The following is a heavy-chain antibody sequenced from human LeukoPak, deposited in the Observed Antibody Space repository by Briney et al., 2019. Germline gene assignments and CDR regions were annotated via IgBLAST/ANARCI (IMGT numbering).Heavy chain of an antibody. CDR3: ARVSRGRDVDY. CDR2: IYYSGST. V-gene: IGHV4-59*08. J-gene: IGHJ4*02. CDR1: GGSISSYY. D-gene: IGHD1-26*01. Sequence: SETLSLTCTVSGGSISSYYWSWIRQPPGKGLEWIGYIYYSGSTNYNPSLKSRVTISVDTSKNQFSLKLSSVTAADTAVYYCARVSRGRDVDYWGQGTLVTVSS.